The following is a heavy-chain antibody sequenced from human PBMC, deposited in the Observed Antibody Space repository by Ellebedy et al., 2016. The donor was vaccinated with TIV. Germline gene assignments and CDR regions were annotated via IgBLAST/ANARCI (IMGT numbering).Heavy chain of an antibody. CDR3: ATDGSYGDYRSPAHAFVT. CDR2: INQDGSDK. Sequence: GESLKISCAASRFSFSSYWMSWARQPPGKGLEWVANINQDGSDKYYVDSVKGRFTISRDNAKNSLFLQMNRLRAEDTAVYYCATDGSYGDYRSPAHAFVTWGQGTMVTVSS. J-gene: IGHJ3*02. CDR1: RFSFSSYW. D-gene: IGHD4-17*01. V-gene: IGHV3-7*01.